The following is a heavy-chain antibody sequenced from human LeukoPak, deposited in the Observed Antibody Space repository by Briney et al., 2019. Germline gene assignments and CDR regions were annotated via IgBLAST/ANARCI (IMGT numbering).Heavy chain of an antibody. V-gene: IGHV1-2*02. CDR1: GYTFTGYY. CDR3: ARGYDFWHGANWFDP. Sequence: GASVKVSCKASGYTFTGYYMHWVRQAPGQGLEWMGWINPNSGGTNYAQKFQGRVTMTRDTSISTAYMELSRLRSDDTALYYCARGYDFWHGANWFDPWGQGTLVTVSS. J-gene: IGHJ5*02. CDR2: INPNSGGT. D-gene: IGHD3-3*01.